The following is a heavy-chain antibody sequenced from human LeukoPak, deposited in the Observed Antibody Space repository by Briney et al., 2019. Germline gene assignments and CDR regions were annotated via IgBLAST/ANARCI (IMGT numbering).Heavy chain of an antibody. J-gene: IGHJ3*02. V-gene: IGHV3-7*01. CDR1: GFTFSSYW. CDR3: AREVGSGSYFLGAFDI. D-gene: IGHD1-26*01. CDR2: IKQDGSEK. Sequence: GGSLRLSCAASGFTFSSYWMAWVRQAPGKGLEWVANIKQDGSEKYYVDSVEGRLTISRDNAKNLLYLQMNSLRAEDTAVYYCAREVGSGSYFLGAFDIWGQGTMVTVSS.